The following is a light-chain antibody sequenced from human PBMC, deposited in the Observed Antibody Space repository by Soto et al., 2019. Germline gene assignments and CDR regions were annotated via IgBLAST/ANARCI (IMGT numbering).Light chain of an antibody. J-gene: IGKJ4*01. Sequence: EIVLTQSPGTLSLSPGERATLSCRASQSVGSQLAWYQQKPGQAPRLLIYEASNRATGIPARFSGSGSGTDFTLTISSLEPEDFAVYYCQQRSAWPLTFGGGTQVEIK. CDR3: QQRSAWPLT. CDR1: QSVGSQ. CDR2: EAS. V-gene: IGKV3-11*01.